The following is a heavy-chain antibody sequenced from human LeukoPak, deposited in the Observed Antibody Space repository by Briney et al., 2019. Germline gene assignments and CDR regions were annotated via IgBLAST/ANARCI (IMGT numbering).Heavy chain of an antibody. J-gene: IGHJ3*02. V-gene: IGHV4-4*07. CDR2: IYTSGST. D-gene: IGHD4-17*01. Sequence: SETLSLTCTVSGGSISSYYWSWIRQPAGKGLEWIGRIYTSGSTNYNPSLKSRVTMSVDTSKNQISLKLSSVTAADTAVYYCARDPDYGDAFDIWGQGTMVTVSS. CDR3: ARDPDYGDAFDI. CDR1: GGSISSYY.